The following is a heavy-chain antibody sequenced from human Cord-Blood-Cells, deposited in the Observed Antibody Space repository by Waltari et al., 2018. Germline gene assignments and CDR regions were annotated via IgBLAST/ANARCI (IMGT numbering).Heavy chain of an antibody. V-gene: IGHV4-39*01. D-gene: IGHD3-22*01. CDR3: ARASAYYYDSSGYYWFDP. CDR2: IYYSGAT. CDR1: GVSISSSSYY. J-gene: IGHJ5*02. Sequence: QLQLQESGPGLVKPSETLSLTCTVSGVSISSSSYYWGWIRQPPGKGLEWIGSIYYSGATYSDPYLKSRVTISVDTSKNQFSLKLSSVTAADTAVYYCARASAYYYDSSGYYWFDPWGQGTLVTVSS.